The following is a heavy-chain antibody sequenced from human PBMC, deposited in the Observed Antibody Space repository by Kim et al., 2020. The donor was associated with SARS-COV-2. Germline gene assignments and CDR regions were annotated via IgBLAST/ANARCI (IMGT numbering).Heavy chain of an antibody. J-gene: IGHJ6*02. CDR2: IYYSGST. CDR3: ARDPGDSWSYYYYYGMDV. Sequence: SETLSLTCTVSGGSISSYYWSWIRQPPGKGLEWIGYIYYSGSTNYNPSIKSRVTISVDTSKNQFSLKLSSVTAADTAVYYCARDPGDSWSYYYYYGMDVWGQGTTVTVSS. V-gene: IGHV4-59*01. CDR1: GGSISSYY. D-gene: IGHD6-13*01.